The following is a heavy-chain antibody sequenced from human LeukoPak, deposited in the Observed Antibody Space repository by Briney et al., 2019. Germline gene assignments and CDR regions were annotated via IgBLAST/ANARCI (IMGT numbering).Heavy chain of an antibody. V-gene: IGHV3-23*01. CDR1: GFTFNTYA. CDR3: ASYFHYGDYASLWY. J-gene: IGHJ4*02. D-gene: IGHD4-17*01. CDR2: ISENGEST. Sequence: GGSLRLSCAASGFTFNTYAMSWVRQAPGKGLEWVSSISENGESTYYADSVKGRFTISRDNSRNTLYLQMNSLRAEDTAVYYCASYFHYGDYASLWYWGQGTLVTVSS.